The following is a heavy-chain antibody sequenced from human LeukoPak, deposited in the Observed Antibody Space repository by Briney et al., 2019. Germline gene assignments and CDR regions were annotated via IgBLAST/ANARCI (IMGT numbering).Heavy chain of an antibody. Sequence: SETLSLTCTVSGDSISRSSYYWGWIRQPPGKGLEWIGSIYNAGGTHYNPSLKSRVTISVDTSKNQFSLKLSSVTAADTAVYYCARDRVVRGVMIDYYYYGMDVWGQGTTVTVSS. CDR3: ARDRVVRGVMIDYYYYGMDV. CDR2: IYNAGGT. J-gene: IGHJ6*02. CDR1: GDSISRSSYY. D-gene: IGHD3-10*01. V-gene: IGHV4-39*07.